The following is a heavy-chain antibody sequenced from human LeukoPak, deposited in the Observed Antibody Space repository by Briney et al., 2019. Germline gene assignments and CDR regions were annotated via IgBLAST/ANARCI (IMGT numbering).Heavy chain of an antibody. CDR2: IWYDGSNK. V-gene: IGHV3-33*01. CDR1: GFTFSSYG. J-gene: IGHJ4*02. D-gene: IGHD6-6*01. Sequence: PGGPLRLSCAASGFTFSSYGMHWVCQAPGEGLEWVAVIWYDGSNKYYADSVKGRFTISRDNSKNTLYLQMNSLRAEDTAVYYCARACRMSSSSSDYWGQGTLVTVSS. CDR3: ARACRMSSSSSDY.